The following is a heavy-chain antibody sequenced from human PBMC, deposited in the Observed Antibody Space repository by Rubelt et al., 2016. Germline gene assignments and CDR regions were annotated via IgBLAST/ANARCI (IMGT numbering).Heavy chain of an antibody. V-gene: IGHV1-24*01. CDR1: GYTLTKLS. CDR2: INPNNGNT. Sequence: QVQLVQSGAEVKKPGASVKVSCKVSGYTLTKLSMHWVRQAPGRGLEWMGWINPNNGNTNYAPKLQGRVTVTTDTSTSTASMELRSLRSDDTAVYYCARGDYWGQGTLVIVSS. J-gene: IGHJ4*02. CDR3: ARGDY. D-gene: IGHD3-16*01.